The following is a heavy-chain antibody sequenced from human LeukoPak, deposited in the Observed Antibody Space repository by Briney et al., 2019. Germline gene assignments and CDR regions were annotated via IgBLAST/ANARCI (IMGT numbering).Heavy chain of an antibody. Sequence: EASVKVSCKASGGTFSSYAISWVRQAPGQGLEWMGRIIPILGIANYAQKFQGRVTITADKSTSTAYMELSSLRSEDTAVYYCARRIYCSSTSCYSFYYYGMDVWGQGTTVTVSS. V-gene: IGHV1-69*04. CDR3: ARRIYCSSTSCYSFYYYGMDV. CDR2: IIPILGIA. D-gene: IGHD2-2*02. CDR1: GGTFSSYA. J-gene: IGHJ6*02.